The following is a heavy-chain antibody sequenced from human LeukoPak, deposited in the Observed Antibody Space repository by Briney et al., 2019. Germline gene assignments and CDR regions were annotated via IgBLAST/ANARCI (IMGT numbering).Heavy chain of an antibody. CDR1: GYTLTELS. V-gene: IGHV1-24*01. D-gene: IGHD3-22*01. CDR3: APDLAHYDSSGGFDY. Sequence: GASVKVSCKVSGYTLTELSMHWVRQAPGKGLEWMGGFDPEDGETIYAQKFQGRVTMTEDTSTDTAYMELSSLRSEDTAVYYSAPDLAHYDSSGGFDYWGQGTLVTVSS. CDR2: FDPEDGET. J-gene: IGHJ4*02.